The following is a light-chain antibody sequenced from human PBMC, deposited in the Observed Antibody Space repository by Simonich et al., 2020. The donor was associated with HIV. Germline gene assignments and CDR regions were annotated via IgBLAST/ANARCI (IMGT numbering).Light chain of an antibody. CDR2: KAS. J-gene: IGKJ2*01. CDR3: QQYNNWPPYT. V-gene: IGKV1-5*03. Sequence: DIQMTQSPSTLSASVGERVTMTCRARESISNWLAWYQQKPGKATNLLIYKASSLESGVPLRFSGSGSGTDFTLTISSMQSEDFAVYYCQQYNNWPPYTFGQGTKLEIK. CDR1: ESISNW.